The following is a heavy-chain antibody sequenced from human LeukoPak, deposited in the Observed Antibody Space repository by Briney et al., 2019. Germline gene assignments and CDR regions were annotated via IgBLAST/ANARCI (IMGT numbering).Heavy chain of an antibody. CDR2: IRYDGSDI. V-gene: IGHV3-30*02. D-gene: IGHD6-6*01. CDR3: VKQDIVARQFDS. CDR1: VYTFNIYD. J-gene: IGHJ4*02. Sequence: GGSLRLSCAAFVYTFNIYDMQWVPQAPGKGLEWVAFIRYDGSDIYYADSVKGRFTISRDNSKNTLYLAMSSLRTEDTAVYYCVKQDIVARQFDSWGQGTLVTVSS.